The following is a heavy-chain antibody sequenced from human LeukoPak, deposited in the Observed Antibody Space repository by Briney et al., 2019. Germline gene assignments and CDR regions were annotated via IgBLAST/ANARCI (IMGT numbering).Heavy chain of an antibody. CDR2: INAGNGNT. J-gene: IGHJ4*02. V-gene: IGHV1-3*01. D-gene: IGHD5-18*01. CDR1: GYTFTSYA. Sequence: GASVKVSCKASGYTFTSYAMHWVRQAPGQRLEWMGWINAGNGNTKYSQKFQGRVTITRDTFASTAYMELSSLRSEDTAVYYCARGVRGYSYGPGYWGQGTLVTVSS. CDR3: ARGVRGYSYGPGY.